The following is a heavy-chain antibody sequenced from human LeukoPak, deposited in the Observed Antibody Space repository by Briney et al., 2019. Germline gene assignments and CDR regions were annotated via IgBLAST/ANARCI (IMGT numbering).Heavy chain of an antibody. CDR2: INHSGST. CDR3: ARGALSGDIVVVPAANVIGWFDP. CDR1: GGSFSGYY. J-gene: IGHJ5*02. Sequence: SETLSLTCAVYGGSFSGYYWSWIRQPPGKGLERIGEINHSGSTNYNPSLKSRVTISVDTSKNQVSLKLSSVTAADTAVYYCARGALSGDIVVVPAANVIGWFDPWGQGTLVTVSS. D-gene: IGHD2-2*01. V-gene: IGHV4-34*01.